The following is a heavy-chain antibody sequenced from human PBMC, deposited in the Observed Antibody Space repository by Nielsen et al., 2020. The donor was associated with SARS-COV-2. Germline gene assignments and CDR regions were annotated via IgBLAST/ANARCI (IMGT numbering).Heavy chain of an antibody. CDR3: ARFGVGASFDY. D-gene: IGHD1-26*01. Sequence: SETLSLTCTVSGGSISSGGYYWSWIRQHPGKGLEWIGYIYYSGSTYYNPSLKSRVTISVDTSKNQFSLKLSSVTAADTAVYYCARFGVGASFDYWGQGTLVTVSS. CDR2: IYYSGST. J-gene: IGHJ4*02. V-gene: IGHV4-30-4*08. CDR1: GGSISSGGYY.